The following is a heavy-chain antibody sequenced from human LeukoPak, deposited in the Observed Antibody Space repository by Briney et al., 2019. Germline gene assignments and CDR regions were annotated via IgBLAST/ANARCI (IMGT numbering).Heavy chain of an antibody. CDR3: ARRGTYYYDSSGYYDALDI. V-gene: IGHV4-4*02. Sequence: PSETLSLTCAVSGGSISSSNWWSWVRQPPGKGLEWIGEIYHSGSTNYNPSLKSRVTISVDKSKNQFSLKLSSVTAADTAVYYCARRGTYYYDSSGYYDALDIWGQGTMVAVSS. CDR1: GGSISSSNW. CDR2: IYHSGST. D-gene: IGHD3-22*01. J-gene: IGHJ3*02.